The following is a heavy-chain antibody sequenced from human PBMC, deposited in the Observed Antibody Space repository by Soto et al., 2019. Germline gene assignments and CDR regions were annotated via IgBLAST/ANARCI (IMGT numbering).Heavy chain of an antibody. V-gene: IGHV3-23*01. CDR1: GFTFSSYS. D-gene: IGHD1-26*01. CDR2: ISGSGGST. J-gene: IGHJ4*02. Sequence: GGSLRLSCAASGFTFSSYSVSWVRQAPGKGLEWVSAISGSGGSTYSADSVKGRFTISRDNSKNTLYLQMTSLRAEDTAVYYCAKDYSGSYYLSRFDYWGQGTLVTVSS. CDR3: AKDYSGSYYLSRFDY.